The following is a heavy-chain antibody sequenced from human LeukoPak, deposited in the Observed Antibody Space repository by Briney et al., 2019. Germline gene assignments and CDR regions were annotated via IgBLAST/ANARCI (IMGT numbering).Heavy chain of an antibody. CDR1: GFTFSSYA. J-gene: IGHJ4*02. V-gene: IGHV3-30-3*01. Sequence: PGRSLRLSCAASGFTFSSYAMHWVRQAPGKGLEWVAVTSYDGSNRYYADSVKGRFTISRDDSKNTLYLQMNSLRTEDTAVYYCARDKGFCSSTSCPYIGGSDYWGQGTLVTVSS. D-gene: IGHD2-2*01. CDR3: ARDKGFCSSTSCPYIGGSDY. CDR2: TSYDGSNR.